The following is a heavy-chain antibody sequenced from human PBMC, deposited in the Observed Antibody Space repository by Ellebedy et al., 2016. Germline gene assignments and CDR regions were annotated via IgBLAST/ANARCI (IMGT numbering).Heavy chain of an antibody. CDR1: GFTLSSYT. Sequence: GESLKISCAASGFTLSSYTMKWVRQAPGKGLEWVSYISRNTEIYYADSVKGRFIISKDNAKNSRYLQMNSQRAEDTAIYFCGRGNGIFGPEPLDNWGQGTLVTVSS. CDR3: GRGNGIFGPEPLDN. J-gene: IGHJ4*02. D-gene: IGHD1-14*01. CDR2: ISRNTEI. V-gene: IGHV3-21*01.